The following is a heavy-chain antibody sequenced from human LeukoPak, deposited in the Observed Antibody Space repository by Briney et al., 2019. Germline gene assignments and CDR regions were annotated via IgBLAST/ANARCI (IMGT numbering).Heavy chain of an antibody. Sequence: PSETLSLTCTASGDSISGGGYYWTWIRQPPGKGLEWIGYIYHSGSTYYNPSLKSRVTISVDRSKNQFSLKLSSVTAADTAVYYCASLYGSGSYRVDYWGQGTLVTVSS. CDR3: ASLYGSGSYRVDY. J-gene: IGHJ4*02. V-gene: IGHV4-30-2*01. D-gene: IGHD3-10*01. CDR2: IYHSGST. CDR1: GDSISGGGYY.